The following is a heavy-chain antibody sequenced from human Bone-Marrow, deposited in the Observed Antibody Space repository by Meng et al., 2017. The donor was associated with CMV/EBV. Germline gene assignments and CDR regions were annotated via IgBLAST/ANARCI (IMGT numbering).Heavy chain of an antibody. D-gene: IGHD3-9*01. CDR1: GGTFSHYG. J-gene: IGHJ4*02. V-gene: IGHV1-69*05. CDR3: AVNYNILTGYVTGFYY. CDR2: IIPIYSTP. Sequence: SVKVSCKASGGTFSHYGFTWVRQAPGQGLEFMGGIIPIYSTPNYAQKFRGRVTISTDESASTAYMELNRLKSEDTAMYYCAVNYNILTGYVTGFYYWGQGTLVTVSS.